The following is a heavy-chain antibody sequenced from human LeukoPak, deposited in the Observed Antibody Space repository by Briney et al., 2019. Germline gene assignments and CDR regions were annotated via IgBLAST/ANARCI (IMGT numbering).Heavy chain of an antibody. J-gene: IGHJ4*02. D-gene: IGHD4-17*01. Sequence: ASVKVSCKASGYTFTSYGISWVRQAPGQGLEWMGWISAYNGNTNCAQKLQGRVTMTTDTSTSTAYMELRSLRSDDTAVYYCARGRGPPYGDYDIDYWGQGTLVTVSS. V-gene: IGHV1-18*01. CDR3: ARGRGPPYGDYDIDY. CDR1: GYTFTSYG. CDR2: ISAYNGNT.